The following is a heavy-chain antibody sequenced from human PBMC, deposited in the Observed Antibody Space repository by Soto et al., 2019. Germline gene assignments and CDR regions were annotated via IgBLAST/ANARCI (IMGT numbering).Heavy chain of an antibody. Sequence: EVQLVESGGGLIQPGGSLRLSCAASGFTVSNNYMTWVRQAPGKGLEWVSVMYSGATTYYADSVKGRFTISRDNSKNTLYLQMNNLRAEDTAVYYCARGNSSGYFPHYHYYAMDVWGQGTTVIVSS. CDR3: ARGNSSGYFPHYHYYAMDV. V-gene: IGHV3-53*01. D-gene: IGHD3-22*01. CDR1: GFTVSNNY. J-gene: IGHJ6*02. CDR2: MYSGATT.